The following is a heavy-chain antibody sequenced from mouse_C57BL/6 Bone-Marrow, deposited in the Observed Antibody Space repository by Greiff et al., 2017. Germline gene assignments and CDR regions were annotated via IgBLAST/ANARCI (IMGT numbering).Heavy chain of an antibody. D-gene: IGHD2-1*01. CDR2: IHPNSGST. J-gene: IGHJ3*01. V-gene: IGHV1-64*01. CDR3: AIYYGNLAWFAY. CDR1: GYTFTSYW. Sequence: VQLQQPGAELVKPGASVKLSCKASGYTFTSYWMHWVKQRPGQGLEWIGMIHPNSGSTNYNEKFKSKATLTVDKSSSTADMQLSSLTAEDSAVYYGAIYYGNLAWFAYWGQGTLGTVSA.